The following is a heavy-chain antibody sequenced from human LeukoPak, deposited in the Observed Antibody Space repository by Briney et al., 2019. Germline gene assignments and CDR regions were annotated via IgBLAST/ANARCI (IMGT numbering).Heavy chain of an antibody. Sequence: PGGSLRLSCAASGFTFSDYYMSWIRQAPGKGLEWVSYISSSGSTIYYADSVKGRFTISRDNAKNSLYLQMNSLRAEDTAVYYCASSKPHDQQLVGRVVYWGQGTLVTVSS. V-gene: IGHV3-11*01. J-gene: IGHJ4*02. CDR3: ASSKPHDQQLVGRVVY. CDR2: ISSSGSTI. D-gene: IGHD6-13*01. CDR1: GFTFSDYY.